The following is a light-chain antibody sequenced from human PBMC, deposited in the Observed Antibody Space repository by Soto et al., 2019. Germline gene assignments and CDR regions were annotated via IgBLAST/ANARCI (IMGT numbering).Light chain of an antibody. V-gene: IGLV2-14*03. CDR1: SSDIGAYDY. CDR2: DVS. Sequence: QSVLTQPASVSGSPGQSITISCTGTSSDIGAYDYVSWYQQHPGGVPKLLIYDVSSRPSGASSRFSGSKSGNTASLTISGLQADDESDYYCSSFADSSARDYVFGGGTKVTVL. J-gene: IGLJ1*01. CDR3: SSFADSSARDYV.